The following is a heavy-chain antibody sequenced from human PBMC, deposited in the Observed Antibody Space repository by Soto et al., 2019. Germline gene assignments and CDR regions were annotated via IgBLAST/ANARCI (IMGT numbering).Heavy chain of an antibody. V-gene: IGHV3-30*03. Sequence: QVQLVESGGGVVQPGRSLRLSCAASGFTFSSYGMHWVRQAPGKGLEWVAVISHDGSNKYYADSVKGRFTISRDNSKNKLYLQMNSLRVEDTAVYYCATRGFTGQFDDWGQGTLVTVSS. D-gene: IGHD3-16*01. CDR3: ATRGFTGQFDD. J-gene: IGHJ4*02. CDR2: ISHDGSNK. CDR1: GFTFSSYG.